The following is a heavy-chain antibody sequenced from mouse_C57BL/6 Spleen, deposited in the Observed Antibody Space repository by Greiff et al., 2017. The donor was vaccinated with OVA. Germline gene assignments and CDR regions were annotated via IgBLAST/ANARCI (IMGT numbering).Heavy chain of an antibody. D-gene: IGHD2-2*01. CDR2: IWTGGGT. CDR1: GFSLTSYA. J-gene: IGHJ4*01. Sequence: QVQLKESGPGLVAPSQSLSITCTVSGFSLTSYAISWVRQPPGKGLEWLGVIWTGGGTNYNSALKSRLSISKDNSKSQVFLKMNSLQTDDTARYYCASPYGYDDGYYAMDYWGQGTSVTVSS. CDR3: ASPYGYDDGYYAMDY. V-gene: IGHV2-9-1*01.